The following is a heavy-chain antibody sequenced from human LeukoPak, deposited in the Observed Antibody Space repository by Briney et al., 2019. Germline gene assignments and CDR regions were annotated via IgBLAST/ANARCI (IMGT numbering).Heavy chain of an antibody. CDR3: AREEVYYGDFKIAYYFDY. V-gene: IGHV4-39*02. D-gene: IGHD4-17*01. J-gene: IGHJ4*02. CDR2: IYYSGST. CDR1: GGSINSSSYV. Sequence: PSETLSLTCTVSGGSINSSSYVWGWIRQPPGKGLGWIGSIYYSGSTHYNPSLMTLVTISVDTSTNQFSLKLSSVTAADTAVYYCAREEVYYGDFKIAYYFDYWGQGTLVTVSS.